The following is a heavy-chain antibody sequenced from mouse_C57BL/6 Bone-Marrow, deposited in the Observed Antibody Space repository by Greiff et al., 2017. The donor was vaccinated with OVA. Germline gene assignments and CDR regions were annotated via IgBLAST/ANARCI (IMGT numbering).Heavy chain of an antibody. CDR1: GFPITSGYY. CDR2: ITHSGET. D-gene: IGHD1-1*01. J-gene: IGHJ2*01. CDR3: AGDPYYYGSSYEY. V-gene: IGHV12-3*01. Sequence: VKLVESGPGLVKPSQSLFLTCSITGFPITSGYYWIWIRQSPGKPLEWMGYITHSGETFYNPSLQSPISITRETSKNQFFLQLNSVTTEDTAMYYCAGDPYYYGSSYEYWGQGTTLTVSS.